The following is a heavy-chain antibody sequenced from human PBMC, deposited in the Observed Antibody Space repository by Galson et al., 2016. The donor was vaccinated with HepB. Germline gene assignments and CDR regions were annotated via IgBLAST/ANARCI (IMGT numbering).Heavy chain of an antibody. D-gene: IGHD6-13*01. CDR2: INSDGSST. Sequence: SLRLSCAASGFSFSNSWMHWVRQAPGKGLVWVSRINSDGSSTDYADSVKGRFTISRDNSRKTLYLQMNSLRAEDTAVYYCLRDGVGAASYDYWGQGTLVAVSS. CDR1: GFSFSNSW. V-gene: IGHV3-74*01. J-gene: IGHJ4*02. CDR3: LRDGVGAASYDY.